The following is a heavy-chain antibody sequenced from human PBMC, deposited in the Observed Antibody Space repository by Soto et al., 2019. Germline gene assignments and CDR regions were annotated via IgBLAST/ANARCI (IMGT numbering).Heavy chain of an antibody. CDR1: GFTFTRYS. J-gene: IGHJ4*02. Sequence: RGSLRLSCAASGFTFTRYSMNWVRQAPGKGLAWVSSISSTTNYIYYGDSMKGRFTISRDNAKNSLYLEMNSLRAEDTAVYYCARESEDLTSNFDYWGQGTLVTVSS. V-gene: IGHV3-21*06. CDR3: ARESEDLTSNFDY. CDR2: ISSTTNYI.